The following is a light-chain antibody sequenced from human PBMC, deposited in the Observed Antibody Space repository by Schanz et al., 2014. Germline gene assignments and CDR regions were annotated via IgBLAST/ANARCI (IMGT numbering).Light chain of an antibody. V-gene: IGLV1-40*01. CDR3: QSYDSSLSGVV. J-gene: IGLJ2*01. CDR2: GNT. CDR1: SSNIGAGYD. Sequence: QSVLTQPPSVSGAPGQRVTISCTGSSSNIGAGYDVHWYQQLPGTAPKLVIFGNTNRPSGVPDRFSGSKSGTSASLAIAGLQAEDEAVYYCQSYDSSLSGVVFGGGTKLTVL.